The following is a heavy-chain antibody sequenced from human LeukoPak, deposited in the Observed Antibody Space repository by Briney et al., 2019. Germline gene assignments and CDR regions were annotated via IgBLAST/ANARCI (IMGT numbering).Heavy chain of an antibody. CDR2: ISSSSSYI. D-gene: IGHD3-3*01. CDR1: GFTFSSYS. V-gene: IGHV3-21*01. J-gene: IGHJ4*02. CDR3: ARGFHEGRFDY. Sequence: GGSLRLSCAASGFTFSSYSMDWVRQAPGKGLEWVSSISSSSSYIYYADSVKGRFTISRDNAKNSLYLQMNSLRAEDTAVYYCARGFHEGRFDYWGQGTLVTVSP.